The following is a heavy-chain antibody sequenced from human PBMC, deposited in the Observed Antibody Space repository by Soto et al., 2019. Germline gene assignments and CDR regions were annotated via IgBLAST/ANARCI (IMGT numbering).Heavy chain of an antibody. V-gene: IGHV1-2*04. J-gene: IGHJ6*02. Sequence: ASVKVSCKASGYTFTGYHIHWVRQAPGQGLEWLGRINPKSGGTSTAQKFQGWVTMTTDTSISAASMELTRLTSDDTAIYYCARGDSTDCSNGVCSFFYNHDMDVWGQGTTVTVSS. D-gene: IGHD2-8*01. CDR2: INPKSGGT. CDR3: ARGDSTDCSNGVCSFFYNHDMDV. CDR1: GYTFTGYH.